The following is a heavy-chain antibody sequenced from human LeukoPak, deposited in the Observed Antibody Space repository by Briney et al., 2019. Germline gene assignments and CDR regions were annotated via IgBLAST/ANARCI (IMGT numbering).Heavy chain of an antibody. Sequence: PSETLSLTCSVSGPSVTSGGFYWGWLRQPPGKGLDWIATVYYTGSTYYNPSLKSRVTISIDTSKNQFSLSLRSLIAADTAVYYCARHSGSGSLSRPFDPWGQGTLVTVSS. D-gene: IGHD3-10*01. CDR3: ARHSGSGSLSRPFDP. J-gene: IGHJ5*02. V-gene: IGHV4-39*01. CDR2: VYYTGST. CDR1: GPSVTSGGFY.